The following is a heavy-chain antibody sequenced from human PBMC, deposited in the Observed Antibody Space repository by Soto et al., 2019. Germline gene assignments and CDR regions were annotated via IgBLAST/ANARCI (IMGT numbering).Heavy chain of an antibody. Sequence: QVQLQESGPGLVKPSQTLSLTCTVSGGSISSSDDYWNWIRQPPGKGLEWLGSIYYSGSTFYNPSLKSRVTLSVDTSKNHFSLKLSAVTAADTAVYYCARADPDASVGYWGQGTLVTVSS. V-gene: IGHV4-30-4*01. CDR2: IYYSGST. CDR1: GGSISSSDDY. J-gene: IGHJ4*02. CDR3: ARADPDASVGY. D-gene: IGHD2-15*01.